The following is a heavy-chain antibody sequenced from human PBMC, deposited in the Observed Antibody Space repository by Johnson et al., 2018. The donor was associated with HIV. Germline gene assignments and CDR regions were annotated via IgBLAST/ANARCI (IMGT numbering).Heavy chain of an antibody. Sequence: QLVESGGGLVQPGGSLRLSCAASGFSFSNYWMTWVRQAPGKGLEWVANIKQDGSEKYYVDSVKDRLTISRDNGKNSLYLQMNSLRAEDTAVYYCARERVVQGDPDAFDIWGQGTMVTVSS. V-gene: IGHV3-7*05. CDR1: GFSFSNYW. J-gene: IGHJ3*02. CDR3: ARERVVQGDPDAFDI. D-gene: IGHD3-16*01. CDR2: IKQDGSEK.